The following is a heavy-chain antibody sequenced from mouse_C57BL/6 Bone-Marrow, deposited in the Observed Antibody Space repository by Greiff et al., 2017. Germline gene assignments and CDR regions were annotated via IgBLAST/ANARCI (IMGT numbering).Heavy chain of an antibody. V-gene: IGHV5-17*01. D-gene: IGHD1-1*01. CDR1: GFTFSDYG. CDR3: ASYCMDY. Sequence: EVKLMESGGGLVKPGGSLKLSCAASGFTFSDYGMHWVRQAPEKGLEWVAYISSGSSTIYYADTVKGRFTISRDKAKNTLFLQRTSLSSEYTAMYYCASYCMDYWGQGTTVTVSS. J-gene: IGHJ4*01. CDR2: ISSGSSTI.